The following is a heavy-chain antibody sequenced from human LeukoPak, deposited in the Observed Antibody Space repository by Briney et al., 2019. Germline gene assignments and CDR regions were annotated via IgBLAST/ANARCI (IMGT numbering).Heavy chain of an antibody. Sequence: GGSLRLSCAASGFTFSLYAMTWVRQAPGKGLEWVSTIVGSGGSTSYADSVKGRFTISRDNSKNTLYLQTNSLRAEDTAVYYCAKDLDSSGWHYSYGMDVWGQGTTVTVSS. D-gene: IGHD6-19*01. CDR1: GFTFSLYA. J-gene: IGHJ6*02. CDR2: IVGSGGST. CDR3: AKDLDSSGWHYSYGMDV. V-gene: IGHV3-23*01.